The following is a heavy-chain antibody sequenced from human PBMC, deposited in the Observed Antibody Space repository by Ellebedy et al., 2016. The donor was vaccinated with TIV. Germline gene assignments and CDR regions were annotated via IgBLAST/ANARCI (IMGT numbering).Heavy chain of an antibody. J-gene: IGHJ2*01. CDR3: ARATFYDVDLSGWYFDL. D-gene: IGHD3-10*02. CDR2: IAYDGSEK. CDR1: GFTFSSYG. Sequence: GGSLRLSCAASGFTFSSYGMHWVRQAPGKGLEWVAVIAYDGSEKFYADSVKGRFTISRDNSKNTLYLQMNSLGTGDPAVYYGARATFYDVDLSGWYFDLWGRGSLVTVSS. V-gene: IGHV3-30*03.